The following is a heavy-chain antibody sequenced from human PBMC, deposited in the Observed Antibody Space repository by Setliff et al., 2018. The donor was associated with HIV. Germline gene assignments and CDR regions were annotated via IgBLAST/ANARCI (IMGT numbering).Heavy chain of an antibody. Sequence: SETLSLTCTVSGGSISSGSYYWSWIRQPAGKGLEWIGHIYTSGSTNYNPSLKSRVTISVDTSKSQFSLKLSSVTAADTAVYYCARLMHYYDSFWVLWRENYFDSWGRGTLVTVSS. D-gene: IGHD3-22*01. CDR3: ARLMHYYDSFWVLWRENYFDS. CDR1: GGSISSGSYY. CDR2: IYTSGST. V-gene: IGHV4-61*09. J-gene: IGHJ4*01.